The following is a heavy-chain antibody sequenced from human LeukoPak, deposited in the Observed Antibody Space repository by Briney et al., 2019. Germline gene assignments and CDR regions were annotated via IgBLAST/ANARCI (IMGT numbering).Heavy chain of an antibody. Sequence: TGGSLRLSCAASGFTFSSYGMHWVRQAPGKGLEWVAFIRYDGSNKYYADSVKGRFTISRDNSKNTLYLQMNSLRAEDTAVYYCAKDRSYGDYEGIDYWGQGTLVTVSS. J-gene: IGHJ4*02. CDR2: IRYDGSNK. D-gene: IGHD4-17*01. CDR1: GFTFSSYG. V-gene: IGHV3-30*02. CDR3: AKDRSYGDYEGIDY.